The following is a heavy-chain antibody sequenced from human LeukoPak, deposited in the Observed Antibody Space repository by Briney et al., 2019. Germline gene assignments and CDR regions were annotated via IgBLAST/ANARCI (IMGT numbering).Heavy chain of an antibody. D-gene: IGHD3-22*01. J-gene: IGHJ6*02. CDR3: AREYYYDSSGYWYYYGMDV. V-gene: IGHV4-4*07. CDR2: IYISGST. Sequence: SETLSLTCTVSGGSISRYYWSWIRQPAGKGLEWIGRIYISGSTNYNPSLKSRVTMSVDTSKNQFSLKLSSVTAADTAVYYCAREYYYDSSGYWYYYGMDVWGQGTTVTVSS. CDR1: GGSISRYY.